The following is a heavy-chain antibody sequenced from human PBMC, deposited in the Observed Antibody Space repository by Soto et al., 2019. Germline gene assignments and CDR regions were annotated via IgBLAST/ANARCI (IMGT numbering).Heavy chain of an antibody. Sequence: QVQLVQSGAEVKKPGASVQVSCKASGYTFTSYGISWVRQAPGQGIEWMGWISAYNGNTNIAPKLQVRVTMTTDTSTSTAYMELRSLRSDDTAVYYCARLPRGAWYSQSLYWGQGSLVTVSS. D-gene: IGHD6-13*01. V-gene: IGHV1-18*04. CDR1: GYTFTSYG. CDR2: ISAYNGNT. CDR3: ARLPRGAWYSQSLY. J-gene: IGHJ4*02.